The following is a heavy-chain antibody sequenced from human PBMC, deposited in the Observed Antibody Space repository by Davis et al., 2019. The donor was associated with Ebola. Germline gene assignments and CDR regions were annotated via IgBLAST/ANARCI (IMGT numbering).Heavy chain of an antibody. D-gene: IGHD2-15*01. J-gene: IGHJ6*02. V-gene: IGHV4-59*01. Sequence: SETLSLTCTVSGGSISSYYWSWIRQPPGKGLEWIGYIYYSGSTNYNPSLKSRVTISVDTSKNQFSLKLSSVTAADTAVYYCAREVGKYCSGGSCYYYGMDVWGQGTTDTVSS. CDR3: AREVGKYCSGGSCYYYGMDV. CDR2: IYYSGST. CDR1: GGSISSYY.